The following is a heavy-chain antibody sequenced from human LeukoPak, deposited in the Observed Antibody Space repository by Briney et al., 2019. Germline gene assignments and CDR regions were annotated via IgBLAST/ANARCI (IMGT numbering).Heavy chain of an antibody. Sequence: PSETLSLTCAVYGGSFSGYYWSWIRQPPGKGLEWIGEINHSGSTNYNPSLKSRVTISVDTSKNQFSLKLSSVTAGDTAVDYCARATMTTVTDWGQGTLVTVSS. D-gene: IGHD4-11*01. CDR2: INHSGST. V-gene: IGHV4-34*01. CDR1: GGSFSGYY. J-gene: IGHJ4*02. CDR3: ARATMTTVTD.